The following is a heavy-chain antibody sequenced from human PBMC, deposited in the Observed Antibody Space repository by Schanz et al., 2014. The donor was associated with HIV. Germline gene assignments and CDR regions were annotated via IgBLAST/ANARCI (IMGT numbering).Heavy chain of an antibody. Sequence: QVQLVQSGAEVKKPGASVTVSCKASGYTFTGYYMHWVRQAPGQGLEWMGWINPNSGGTNYAQKFQGRVTMTRDTSISTAYMELSRLRSDDTAVYYCARGRSGYCSGGSCPYGRYYFDYWGQGTLVTVSS. J-gene: IGHJ4*02. V-gene: IGHV1-2*02. CDR1: GYTFTGYY. CDR3: ARGRSGYCSGGSCPYGRYYFDY. D-gene: IGHD2-15*01. CDR2: INPNSGGT.